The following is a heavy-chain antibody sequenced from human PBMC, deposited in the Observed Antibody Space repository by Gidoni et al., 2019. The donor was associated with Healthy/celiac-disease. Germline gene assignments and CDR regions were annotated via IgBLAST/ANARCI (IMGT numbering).Heavy chain of an antibody. J-gene: IGHJ5*02. D-gene: IGHD1-26*01. CDR3: AREHFGIVGRGWFDP. Sequence: GFTFSSYAMHWVRQAPGKGLEWVAVISYDGSNKYYADSVKGRFTISRDNSKNTLYLQMNSLRAEDTAVYYCAREHFGIVGRGWFDPWGQGTLVTVSS. V-gene: IGHV3-30-3*01. CDR2: ISYDGSNK. CDR1: GFTFSSYA.